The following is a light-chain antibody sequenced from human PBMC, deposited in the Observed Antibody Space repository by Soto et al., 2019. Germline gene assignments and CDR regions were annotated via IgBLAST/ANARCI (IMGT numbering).Light chain of an antibody. J-gene: IGKJ4*01. Sequence: DIQMTQFPSTLSATVGDSVTITCRASQPISGFLAWYQQKPGRAPKVLIHGASTMESGVPARFSASGSGTEFTLTISSLQPDDFATYYCHQYNSYHTFGGGTKVDIK. V-gene: IGKV1-5*01. CDR3: HQYNSYHT. CDR2: GAS. CDR1: QPISGF.